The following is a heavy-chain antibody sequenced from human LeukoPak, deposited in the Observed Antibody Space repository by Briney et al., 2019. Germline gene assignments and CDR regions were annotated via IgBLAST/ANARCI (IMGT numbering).Heavy chain of an antibody. J-gene: IGHJ6*02. CDR1: GGSFSGYY. CDR2: INHSGST. V-gene: IGHV4-34*01. CDR3: AREGRQSYGMDV. D-gene: IGHD6-19*01. Sequence: SETLSLTCAVYGGSFSGYYWSWIRQPPGKGLEWIGEINHSGSTNYNPSLKSRVTISVETSKNQFSLKLSSVTAADTAVYYCAREGRQSYGMDVWGQGTTVTVSS.